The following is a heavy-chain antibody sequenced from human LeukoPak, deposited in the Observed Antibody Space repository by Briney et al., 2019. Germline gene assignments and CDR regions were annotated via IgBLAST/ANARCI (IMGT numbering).Heavy chain of an antibody. J-gene: IGHJ6*03. Sequence: GESLKISCKGSGYSFTSYWIGWVRQMPGKGLEWMVIIYPGDSDTRYSPSFQGQVTISADKSISTAYLQWSSLKASDTAMYYCARRAAAGTSYYYYMDVWRKGTTVTVSS. D-gene: IGHD6-13*01. CDR1: GYSFTSYW. CDR2: IYPGDSDT. V-gene: IGHV5-51*01. CDR3: ARRAAAGTSYYYYMDV.